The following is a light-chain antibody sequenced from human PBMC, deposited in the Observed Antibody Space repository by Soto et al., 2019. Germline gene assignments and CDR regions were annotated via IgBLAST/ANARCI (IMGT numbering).Light chain of an antibody. CDR1: SSDVGGYNY. CDR2: EVS. J-gene: IGLJ1*01. CDR3: SSYTSSSTLGV. Sequence: QSALTQPASVSGSPGQSITISCTGTSSDVGGYNYVSWYQQHPGKAPKLMIYEVSNRPSGVSNHFSGSKSGNTASLTISGLQAEDEADYYCSSYTSSSTLGVFGTGTKLTVL. V-gene: IGLV2-14*01.